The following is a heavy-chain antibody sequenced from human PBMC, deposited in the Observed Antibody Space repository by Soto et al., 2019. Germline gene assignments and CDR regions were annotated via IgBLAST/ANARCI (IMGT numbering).Heavy chain of an antibody. CDR3: ARENDRLQLCGNYYYILDV. CDR2: VIPLFRKP. V-gene: IGHV1-69*12. J-gene: IGHJ6*02. CDR1: GGTFSSSA. D-gene: IGHD4-4*01. Sequence: QVQLVQSGAEMKEPGSSVKVSCKTSGGTFSSSAISWLRQAPGQGLEWMGGVIPLFRKPDYAQKFQGRVTIAADESTSTAYMALSSLRSEDTAVYYCARENDRLQLCGNYYYILDVWGQGTTITVSS.